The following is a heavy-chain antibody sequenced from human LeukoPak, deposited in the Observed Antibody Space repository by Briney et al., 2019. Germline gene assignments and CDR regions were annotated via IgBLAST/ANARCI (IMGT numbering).Heavy chain of an antibody. CDR3: ARGDYTSNYYYMDV. CDR2: ISSSSSTI. CDR1: GFTFRRFG. D-gene: IGHD4-11*01. Sequence: PGGSLRLSCAASGFTFRRFGMHWVRQAPGKGLEWVSYISSSSSTIYYADSVKGRFTISRDNAKNSLYLQMNSLRAEDTAVYYCARGDYTSNYYYMDVWGKGTTVTVSS. J-gene: IGHJ6*03. V-gene: IGHV3-48*04.